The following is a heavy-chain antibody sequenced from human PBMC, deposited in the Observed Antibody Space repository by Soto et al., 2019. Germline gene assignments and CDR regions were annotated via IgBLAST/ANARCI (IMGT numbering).Heavy chain of an antibody. Sequence: ASVKVSCKASGYTFTSYGISWVRQAPGQGLEWMGWISAYNGNTNYAQKLQGRVTMTTDTSTSTAYMELRSLRSDDTAVYYCARGQGELLWFREPEYFQHWGQGTLVTASS. J-gene: IGHJ1*01. CDR3: ARGQGELLWFREPEYFQH. V-gene: IGHV1-18*04. D-gene: IGHD3-10*01. CDR1: GYTFTSYG. CDR2: ISAYNGNT.